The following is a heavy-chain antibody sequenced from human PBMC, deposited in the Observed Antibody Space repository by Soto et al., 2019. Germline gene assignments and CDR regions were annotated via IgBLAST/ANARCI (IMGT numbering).Heavy chain of an antibody. V-gene: IGHV1-8*01. CDR1: GYTFTSYD. Sequence: ASVKVSCKASGYTFTSYDINWVRQATGQGLEWMGWMNPNSGNTGYAQKFQGRGTMNGNTSISIAYMELSSLRSEDTAVYYCARGLQLGYCSSTSCYEVAFDNWGQGTMVTVSS. J-gene: IGHJ3*02. D-gene: IGHD2-2*01. CDR3: ARGLQLGYCSSTSCYEVAFDN. CDR2: MNPNSGNT.